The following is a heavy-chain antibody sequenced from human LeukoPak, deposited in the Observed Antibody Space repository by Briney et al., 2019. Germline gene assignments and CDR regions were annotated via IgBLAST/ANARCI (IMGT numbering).Heavy chain of an antibody. Sequence: SETLSLTCTVSGGSISSYYWSWIRQHPGKGLEWIGYIYYSGSTYYNPSLKSRVTISVDTSKNQFSLKLSSVTAADTAVYYCARVQNPDYYDSSGHDYWGQGTLVTVSS. CDR1: GGSISSYY. J-gene: IGHJ4*02. D-gene: IGHD3-22*01. CDR2: IYYSGST. V-gene: IGHV4-59*06. CDR3: ARVQNPDYYDSSGHDY.